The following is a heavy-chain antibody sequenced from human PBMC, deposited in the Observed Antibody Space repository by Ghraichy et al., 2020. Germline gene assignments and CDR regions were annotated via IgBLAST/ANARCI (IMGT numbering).Heavy chain of an antibody. D-gene: IGHD6-19*01. CDR3: ARRTGLAGVPGWGYRMDD. V-gene: IGHV3-7*03. J-gene: IGHJ6*02. CDR2: IDQDGNQK. Sequence: GGSLRLSCEAFGFTFSSFWMSWVRQAPGRGLEWVANIDQDGNQKKYVDSVKGRFTISRDNAKNSLYLQMDSLRAEDTAEYYCARRTGLAGVPGWGYRMDDWGQGTTVTVSS. CDR1: GFTFSSFW.